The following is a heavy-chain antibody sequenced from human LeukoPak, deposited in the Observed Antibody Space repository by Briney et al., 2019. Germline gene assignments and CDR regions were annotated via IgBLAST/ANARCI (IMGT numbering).Heavy chain of an antibody. V-gene: IGHV4-31*03. D-gene: IGHD3-10*01. CDR3: ARGLWFGELFAFDI. CDR1: GGSISSGGYY. Sequence: SETLSLTCTVSGGSISSGGYYWSWIRQHPGKGLEWIGYIYYSGSTYYNPSLKSRVTISVDPSKNQFSLKLSSVTAADTAVYYCARGLWFGELFAFDIWGQGTMVTVSS. CDR2: IYYSGST. J-gene: IGHJ3*02.